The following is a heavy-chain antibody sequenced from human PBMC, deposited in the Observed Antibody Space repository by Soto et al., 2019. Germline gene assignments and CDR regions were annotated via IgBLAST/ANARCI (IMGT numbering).Heavy chain of an antibody. V-gene: IGHV4-34*01. CDR3: ARRRYSYGYVISWFDP. CDR2: INHSGST. J-gene: IGHJ5*02. CDR1: GGSFSGYY. D-gene: IGHD5-18*01. Sequence: QVQLQQWGAGLLKPSETLSLTCAVYGGSFSGYYWSWIRQPPGKGLEWIGEINHSGSTNYNPSLKGRVTISADTSKHQFSLKLSSVTAADTAVYYCARRRYSYGYVISWFDPWGQGTLVTVSS.